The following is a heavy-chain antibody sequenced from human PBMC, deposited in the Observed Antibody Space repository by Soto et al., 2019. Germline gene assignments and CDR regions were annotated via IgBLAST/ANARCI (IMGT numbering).Heavy chain of an antibody. Sequence: GASVTVSCKVSGYTLSELGMHWVREAPGKGLEWMGGFDPKNGEIIYAQKFQGRVTMIEDTSTDTAHMELSSLRSEDTAVYYCATDLTGMGFIRHGLDVWGQGTTVTVSS. J-gene: IGHJ6*02. CDR1: GYTLSELG. CDR3: ATDLTGMGFIRHGLDV. CDR2: FDPKNGEI. D-gene: IGHD5-18*01. V-gene: IGHV1-24*01.